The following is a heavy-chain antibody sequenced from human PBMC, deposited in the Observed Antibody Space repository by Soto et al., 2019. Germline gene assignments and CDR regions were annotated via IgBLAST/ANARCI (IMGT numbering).Heavy chain of an antibody. J-gene: IGHJ4*02. CDR1: GGSISSGGYS. CDR3: ARTEGYFDY. V-gene: IGHV4-30-2*01. CDR2: IYHSGST. Sequence: PSETLSLTCAVSGGSISSGGYSWSWIRQPPGKGLEWIGYIYHSGSTYYNPSLKSRVTISVDTSKNQFSLKLSTVTAADTAVYYCARTEGYFDYWGQGTLVTVSS.